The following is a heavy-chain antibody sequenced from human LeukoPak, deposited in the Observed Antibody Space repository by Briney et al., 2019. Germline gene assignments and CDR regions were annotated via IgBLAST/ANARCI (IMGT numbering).Heavy chain of an antibody. D-gene: IGHD6-6*01. J-gene: IGHJ4*02. V-gene: IGHV4-34*01. Sequence: PSETLSLTCAVYGGSLSGYYWRWIRQPPGKGLEWIGEINHSRSTNYNPSLKSRVTISVDTSKNQFSLKLSSVTAADTAVYYCARSFARGQLVTRRGLSLDYWGQGTLVTVSS. CDR1: GGSLSGYY. CDR2: INHSRST. CDR3: ARSFARGQLVTRRGLSLDY.